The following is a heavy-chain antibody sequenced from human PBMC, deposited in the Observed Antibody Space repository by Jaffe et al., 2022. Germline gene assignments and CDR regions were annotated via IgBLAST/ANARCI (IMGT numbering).Heavy chain of an antibody. CDR2: INHSGST. CDR1: GGSFSGYY. V-gene: IGHV4-34*01. D-gene: IGHD6-13*01. CDR3: AGLAAAGTNY. J-gene: IGHJ4*02. Sequence: QVQLQQWGAGLLKPSETLSLTCAVYGGSFSGYYWSWIRQPPGKGLEWIGEINHSGSTNYNPSLKSRVTISVDTSKNQFSLKLSSVTAADTAVYYCAGLAAAGTNYWGQGTLVTVSS.